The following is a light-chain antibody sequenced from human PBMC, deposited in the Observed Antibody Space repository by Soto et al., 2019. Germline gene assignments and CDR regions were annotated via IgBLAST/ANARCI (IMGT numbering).Light chain of an antibody. Sequence: DIQMTQSPSSLSASVGDRVTITCRASQGISNYLAWYQQKPGKVPKLLIYAASTLQSGVPSQFSGSGSGTDFTLTISSLQPEDVATYYCQKYNSALTWTFGQGTKVEIK. CDR3: QKYNSALTWT. CDR1: QGISNY. V-gene: IGKV1-27*01. J-gene: IGKJ1*01. CDR2: AAS.